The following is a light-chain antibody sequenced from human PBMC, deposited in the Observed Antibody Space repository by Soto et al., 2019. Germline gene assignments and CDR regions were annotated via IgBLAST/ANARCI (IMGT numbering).Light chain of an antibody. CDR2: DVS. CDR1: SSDVGGYDF. J-gene: IGLJ1*01. V-gene: IGLV2-14*03. Sequence: QSVLTQPASVSGSPGQSITISCTGTSSDVGGYDFVSWYQQHPGKAPKLILYDVSNRPSGVSNRFSGSKSGNTASLTISGLQAEDEADYYCSSYSSSSTPYVFGTGTKVTVL. CDR3: SSYSSSSTPYV.